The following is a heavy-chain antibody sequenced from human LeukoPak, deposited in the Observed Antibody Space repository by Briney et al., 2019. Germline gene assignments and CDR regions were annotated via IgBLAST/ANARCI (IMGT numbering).Heavy chain of an antibody. D-gene: IGHD1-26*01. J-gene: IGHJ4*02. CDR2: IKQDASEA. Sequence: PGGSLRLSCAASGFSFSDYWMTWVRQAPGKGLVWVAIIKQDASEAYYVDSVMGRFTLSRDNAKNSLYLQMNSLRAEDTAVYYCARVGDYFDYWGQGTLVTVSS. V-gene: IGHV3-7*01. CDR1: GFSFSDYW. CDR3: ARVGDYFDY.